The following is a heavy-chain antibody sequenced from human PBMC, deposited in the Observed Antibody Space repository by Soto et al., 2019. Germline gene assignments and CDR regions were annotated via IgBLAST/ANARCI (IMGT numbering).Heavy chain of an antibody. J-gene: IGHJ6*02. Sequence: EVQLLESGGGLVQPGGSLRLSCAASKFIFSSYAMSWVRQAPGKGLEWVAGVSGSGYDTFYADSVKGRFTISRDNSKNTLYLQMNSLRSEDTAVYFCAKDQNYGSGSLFHYSYAMDVWGQGTTVIVSS. V-gene: IGHV3-23*01. CDR2: VSGSGYDT. CDR3: AKDQNYGSGSLFHYSYAMDV. D-gene: IGHD3-10*01. CDR1: KFIFSSYA.